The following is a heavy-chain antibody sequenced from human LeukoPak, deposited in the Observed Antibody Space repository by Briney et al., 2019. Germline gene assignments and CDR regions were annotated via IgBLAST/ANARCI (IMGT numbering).Heavy chain of an antibody. V-gene: IGHV3-30*04. CDR3: VSDSFDGSLYYSQDY. J-gene: IGHJ4*02. CDR2: VSNDGNIK. D-gene: IGHD3-22*01. Sequence: PGGSLRLSCAASGFTFSSYTMHWVRQAPGKGLEWVAVVSNDGNIKFYVDSVKGRFTVSRDNAKSTLFLQMNSLRDEDTAVYYCVSDSFDGSLYYSQDYWGLRSLVTVSS. CDR1: GFTFSSYT.